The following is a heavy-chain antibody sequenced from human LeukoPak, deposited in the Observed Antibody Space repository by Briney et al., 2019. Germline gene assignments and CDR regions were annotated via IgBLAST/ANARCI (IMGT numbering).Heavy chain of an antibody. CDR3: ARVVVVVPAAVSRRSYGMDV. D-gene: IGHD2-2*01. CDR2: INHSGST. CDR1: GGSFGTYY. J-gene: IGHJ6*02. V-gene: IGHV4-34*01. Sequence: SETLSLTCAVYGGSFGTYYWSWIRQPPGKGLEWIGEINHSGSTNYNPSLKSRVTISVDTSKNQFSLKLSSVTAADTAVYYCARVVVVVPAAVSRRSYGMDVWGQGTTVTVSS.